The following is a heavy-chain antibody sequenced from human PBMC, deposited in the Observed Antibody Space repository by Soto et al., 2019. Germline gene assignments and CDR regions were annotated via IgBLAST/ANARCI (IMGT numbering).Heavy chain of an antibody. CDR1: GFTFSSYG. J-gene: IGHJ6*02. CDR2: ISYDGSNK. Sequence: GGSLRLSCAASGFTFSSYGMHWVRQAPGKGLEWVAVISYDGSNKYYADSVKGRFTISRDNSKNTLYLQMNSLRAEDTAVYYCAKAISRVVISGMDVWGQGTPVTVSS. D-gene: IGHD3-3*01. CDR3: AKAISRVVISGMDV. V-gene: IGHV3-30*18.